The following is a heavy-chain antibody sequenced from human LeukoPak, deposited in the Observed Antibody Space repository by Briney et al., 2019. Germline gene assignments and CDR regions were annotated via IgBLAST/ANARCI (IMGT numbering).Heavy chain of an antibody. J-gene: IGHJ4*02. CDR1: GGSFSGYY. Sequence: PSETLSLTCAVYGGSFSGYYWSWIRQPPGKGLEWIGEINRSGSTNYNPSLKSRVTIPVDTSKNQFSLKLSSVTAADTAVYYCARGRGFGELFTYWGQGTLVTVSS. CDR3: ARGRGFGELFTY. D-gene: IGHD3-10*01. V-gene: IGHV4-34*01. CDR2: INRSGST.